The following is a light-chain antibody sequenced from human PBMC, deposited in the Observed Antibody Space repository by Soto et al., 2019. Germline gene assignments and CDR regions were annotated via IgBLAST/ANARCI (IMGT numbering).Light chain of an antibody. CDR3: QQYNNWPFT. V-gene: IGKV3-15*01. J-gene: IGKJ4*01. Sequence: EIVMTQSPATLSVSPGERATLSCRASQSVSSNLAWYQQTTGQAPRILIYGASTRDTGIPARFSGSWSGTEFTLTISRLQSEDFEVYYCQQYNNWPFTFGGGTKVDIK. CDR2: GAS. CDR1: QSVSSN.